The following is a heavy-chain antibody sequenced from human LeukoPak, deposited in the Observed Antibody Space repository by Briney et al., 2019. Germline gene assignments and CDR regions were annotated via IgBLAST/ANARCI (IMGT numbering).Heavy chain of an antibody. CDR2: IIPILGIA. D-gene: IGHD1-26*01. Sequence: SVKVSCKASGGTFSSYTISWVRQAPGQGLECMGRIIPILGIANYAQKFQGRVTITADKSTSTAYMELSSLRSEDTAVYYCAILLVGAHGGYWGQGTLVTVSS. V-gene: IGHV1-69*02. CDR1: GGTFSSYT. CDR3: AILLVGAHGGY. J-gene: IGHJ4*02.